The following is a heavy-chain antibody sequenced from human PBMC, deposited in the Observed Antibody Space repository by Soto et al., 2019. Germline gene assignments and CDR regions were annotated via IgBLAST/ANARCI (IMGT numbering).Heavy chain of an antibody. J-gene: IGHJ2*01. CDR2: TSYDGSTK. D-gene: IGHD4-17*01. CDR1: GFTFSKYT. Sequence: QVQLVESGGGVVQPGRSLRLSCAASGFTFSKYTMHWVRQAPGKGLEWVAVTSYDGSTKYYADSVKGRFTISRDNYNNTLYLQTNILSAEDTAVYYCAKDGGYDYGFWYFDLWGRGTLVTVSS. V-gene: IGHV3-30-3*01. CDR3: AKDGGYDYGFWYFDL.